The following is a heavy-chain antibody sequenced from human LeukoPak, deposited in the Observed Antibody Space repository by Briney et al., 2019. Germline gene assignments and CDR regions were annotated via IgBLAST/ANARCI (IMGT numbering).Heavy chain of an antibody. CDR2: IDDTGFT. J-gene: IGHJ6*03. D-gene: IGHD4-23*01. V-gene: IGHV4-59*11. CDR1: GASMSDHS. Sequence: SETPSLACSVYGASMSDHSWSWIRQPPGKGLEWIANIDDTGFTSDNPSLKSRVTSSIDTSKNQFSLRLTSVTAADTAVYYCARGTTVATRHYYSYYMDAWGRGTTVTVSS. CDR3: ARGTTVATRHYYSYYMDA.